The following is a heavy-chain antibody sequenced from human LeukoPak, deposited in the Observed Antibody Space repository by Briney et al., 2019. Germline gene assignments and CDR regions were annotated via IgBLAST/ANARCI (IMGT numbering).Heavy chain of an antibody. CDR3: ARRWSRQQLDKPNAFDI. D-gene: IGHD6-13*01. V-gene: IGHV1-2*02. CDR2: INPNSGGT. Sequence: ASVKVSCKASGYTFTGYYMHWVRQAPGQGLEWMGWINPNSGGTNYAQKFQGRVTMTRDTSISTAYMELSRLRSDDTAVYYCARRWSRQQLDKPNAFDIWGQGTMVTVSS. J-gene: IGHJ3*02. CDR1: GYTFTGYY.